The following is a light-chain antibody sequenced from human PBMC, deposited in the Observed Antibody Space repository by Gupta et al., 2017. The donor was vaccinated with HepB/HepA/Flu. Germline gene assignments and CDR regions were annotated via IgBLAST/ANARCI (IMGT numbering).Light chain of an antibody. CDR2: EVS. CDR1: QSLLYSDGNTY. Sequence: DVVMTQSPLSLPVTLGQPASIYCRSSQSLLYSDGNTYLSWYQQRPGQSPRRLMYEVSKRDSGVPDRFSGSGSGTYFTLKISRVKAEDVGVYYCRQCTHAGFTFGHGTKVAIK. V-gene: IGKV2-30*01. CDR3: RQCTHAGFT. J-gene: IGKJ3*01.